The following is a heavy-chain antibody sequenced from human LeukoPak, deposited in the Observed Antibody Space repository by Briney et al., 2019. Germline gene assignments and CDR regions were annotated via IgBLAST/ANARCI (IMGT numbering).Heavy chain of an antibody. CDR3: AKAHGGSYHSGID. D-gene: IGHD1-26*01. V-gene: IGHV3-23*01. J-gene: IGHJ4*02. Sequence: PGGSLRLSCAAFGFTFTSYAMNWVRQAPGKGLEWVSGISGSGGSTYYADSVKGRFSISRDNSKNTLYLQLNSLRVDDTAEYYCAKAHGGSYHSGIDWGQGTLVIVSS. CDR1: GFTFTSYA. CDR2: ISGSGGST.